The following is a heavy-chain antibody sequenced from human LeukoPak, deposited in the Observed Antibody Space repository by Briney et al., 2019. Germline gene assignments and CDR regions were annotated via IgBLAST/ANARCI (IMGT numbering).Heavy chain of an antibody. CDR2: INPKSGDT. CDR3: AREEGVGRDAFDI. CDR1: GYTFTGYS. D-gene: IGHD1-26*01. Sequence: ASVKVSCKASGYTFTGYSMRWVRQAPGQGLEWMGWINPKSGDTNYAPNFQGRVTMTRDTSSSTAYLFLTTLRSDDTAVYFCAREEGVGRDAFDIWGRGTMVTVSS. J-gene: IGHJ3*02. V-gene: IGHV1-2*02.